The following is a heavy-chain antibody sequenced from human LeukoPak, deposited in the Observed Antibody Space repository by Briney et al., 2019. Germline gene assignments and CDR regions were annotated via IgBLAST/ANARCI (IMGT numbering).Heavy chain of an antibody. D-gene: IGHD3-3*01. J-gene: IGHJ4*02. CDR1: GFTFSSYA. V-gene: IGHV3-30*04. Sequence: GGSLRLSCAASGFTFSSYAMHWVRQAPGKGLEWVAVISYDGSNKYYADSVKGRFTISRDNSKNTLYLQMNSLRAEDTAVYYCARDGGSGYYLSASDYWGQGALVTVSS. CDR2: ISYDGSNK. CDR3: ARDGGSGYYLSASDY.